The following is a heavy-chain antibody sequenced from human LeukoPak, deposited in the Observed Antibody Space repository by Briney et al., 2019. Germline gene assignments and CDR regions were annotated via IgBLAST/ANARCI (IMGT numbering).Heavy chain of an antibody. D-gene: IGHD2-8*02. J-gene: IGHJ3*02. CDR3: AKSLTEDAFDI. CDR1: GFTFSSYA. Sequence: GGSLRLSCAASGFTFSSYAMHWVRQAPGKGLEWVAVISYDGSNKYYADSVKGRFTISRDNSKNTLYLQMNSLRAEDTAVYYCAKSLTEDAFDIWGQGTMVTVSS. V-gene: IGHV3-30-3*01. CDR2: ISYDGSNK.